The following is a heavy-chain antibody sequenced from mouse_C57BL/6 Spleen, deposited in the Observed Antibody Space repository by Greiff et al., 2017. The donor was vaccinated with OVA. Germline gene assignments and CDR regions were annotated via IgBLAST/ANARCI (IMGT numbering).Heavy chain of an antibody. CDR2: IDPETGGT. D-gene: IGHD3-3*01. Sequence: QVQLKESGAELVRPGASVTLSCKASGYTFTDYEMHWVKQTPVHGLEWIGAIDPETGGTAYNQKFKGKAILTADKSSSTAYMELRSLTSEDSAVYYCTEGGTGAMDYWGKGTSVTVSS. CDR1: GYTFTDYE. CDR3: TEGGTGAMDY. J-gene: IGHJ4*01. V-gene: IGHV1-15*01.